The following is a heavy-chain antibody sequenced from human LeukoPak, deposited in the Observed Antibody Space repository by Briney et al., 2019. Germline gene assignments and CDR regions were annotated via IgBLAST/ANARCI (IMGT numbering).Heavy chain of an antibody. CDR1: GGSISSGSYY. J-gene: IGHJ5*02. Sequence: SETLSLTCTVPGGSISSGSYYWSWIRQPAGKGLEWIGRIYTSGSTNYNPSLKSRVTISVDTSKNQFSLKLSSVTAADTAVYYCAREVIVVVPAGFDPWGQGTLVTVSS. CDR3: AREVIVVVPAGFDP. V-gene: IGHV4-61*02. CDR2: IYTSGST. D-gene: IGHD2-2*01.